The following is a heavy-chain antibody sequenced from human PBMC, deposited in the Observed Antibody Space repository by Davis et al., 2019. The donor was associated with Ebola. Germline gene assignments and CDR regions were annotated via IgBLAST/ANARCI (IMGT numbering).Heavy chain of an antibody. CDR2: IDPSDSYT. CDR3: ARGWEPRSTHDWFDP. D-gene: IGHD1-26*01. V-gene: IGHV5-10-1*01. J-gene: IGHJ5*02. Sequence: GESLKISCKGSGYSFTSYWISWVRQMPGKGLEWMGRIDPSDSYTNYSPSFQGHVTISADKSISTAYLQWSSLKASDTAMYYCARGWEPRSTHDWFDPWGQGTLVTVSS. CDR1: GYSFTSYW.